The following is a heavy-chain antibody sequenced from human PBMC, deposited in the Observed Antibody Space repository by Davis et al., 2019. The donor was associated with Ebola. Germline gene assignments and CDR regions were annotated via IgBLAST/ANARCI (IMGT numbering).Heavy chain of an antibody. CDR2: INHSGST. Sequence: MPSETLSLTCAVYGGSFSGNYWSWIRQPPGKGLEWIGQINHSGSTNYNPSLKSRVTISVDTSKNQFSLKLSSVTAADTAVYYCARRHSSGWYGDAFDIWGQGTMVTVSS. CDR1: GGSFSGNY. J-gene: IGHJ3*02. CDR3: ARRHSSGWYGDAFDI. D-gene: IGHD6-19*01. V-gene: IGHV4-34*01.